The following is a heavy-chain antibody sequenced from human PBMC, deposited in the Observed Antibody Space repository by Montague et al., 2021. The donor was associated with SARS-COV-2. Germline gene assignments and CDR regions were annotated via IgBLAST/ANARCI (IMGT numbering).Heavy chain of an antibody. Sequence: SETLSLTCTVSGGSISRYYWNWIRQPPGKGLEWIAYIYYSGSTNYNPSLKSRVTISVDTSKNKFSLKLSSVTAADTAVYYCAWSRENYNNLTGYPYYFDYWGQGTLVTVSS. CDR2: IYYSGST. V-gene: IGHV4-59*01. CDR1: GGSISRYY. D-gene: IGHD3-9*01. CDR3: AWSRENYNNLTGYPYYFDY. J-gene: IGHJ4*02.